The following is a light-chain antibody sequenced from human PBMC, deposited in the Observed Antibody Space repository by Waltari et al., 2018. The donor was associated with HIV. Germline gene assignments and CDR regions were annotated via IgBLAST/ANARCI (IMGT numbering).Light chain of an antibody. J-gene: IGLJ3*02. Sequence: QSVLTQPPSASGTPGQGVTISCAGSYSNIGSNTVNWYRQLPGAAPKLLIDSKNHYQLPSAVPDRFSGSTSGTSASLAISGLQSEDEAHYYCAAWDDSLNGPVFGGGTMLTVL. V-gene: IGLV1-44*01. CDR3: AAWDDSLNGPV. CDR1: YSNIGSNT. CDR2: SKNHY.